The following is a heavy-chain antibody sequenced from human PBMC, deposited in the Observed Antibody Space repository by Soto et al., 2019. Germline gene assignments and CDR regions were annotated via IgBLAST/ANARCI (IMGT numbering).Heavy chain of an antibody. CDR3: ARRYCSGGSCFCDY. CDR2: VNRSGGTA. J-gene: IGHJ4*02. V-gene: IGHV1-46*01. D-gene: IGHD2-15*01. CDR1: GYTFTSHS. Sequence: QVQLVQSGAEVKKPGASVKVSCKASGYTFTSHSVHWVRQAPGQGLEWMGIVNRSGGTANYAQKFQVRVPMTRDTSTNTVYMELSSLKSEDTAVYYCARRYCSGGSCFCDYWGQGTLVSVSS.